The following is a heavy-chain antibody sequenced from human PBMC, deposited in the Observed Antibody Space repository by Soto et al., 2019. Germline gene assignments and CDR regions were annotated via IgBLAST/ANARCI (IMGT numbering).Heavy chain of an antibody. CDR3: AKELDEVEPYFDY. J-gene: IGHJ4*02. D-gene: IGHD1-1*01. CDR2: ISYDGSNK. V-gene: IGHV3-30*18. Sequence: PGGSLRLSCAASGFTFSSYGMHWVRQAPGKGLEWVAVISYDGSNKYYADSVKGRFTISRDNSKNTLYLQMNSLRAEDTAVYYCAKELDEVEPYFDYWGQGTLVTVSS. CDR1: GFTFSSYG.